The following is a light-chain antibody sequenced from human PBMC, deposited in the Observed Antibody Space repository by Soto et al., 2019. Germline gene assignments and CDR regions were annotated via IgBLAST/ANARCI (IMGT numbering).Light chain of an antibody. CDR2: GAS. CDR1: QSVSSSS. CDR3: QQHGSSPYT. Sequence: EIVLTQSPGTLSLSPGERATLSCRASQSVSSSSLAWYEQKPGQAPRLLIFGASSRATGIPDRFNGSGSGTDFTLTISRLEPEDFAVYYCQQHGSSPYTFGQGTKLEIK. V-gene: IGKV3-20*01. J-gene: IGKJ2*01.